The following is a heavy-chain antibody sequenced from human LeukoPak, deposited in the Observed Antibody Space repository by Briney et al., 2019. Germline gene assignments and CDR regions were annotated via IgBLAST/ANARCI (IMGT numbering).Heavy chain of an antibody. Sequence: ASVKVSCKASGYTFTSYAMNWVRQAPGRGLEWMGWINTNTGNPTYAQGFTGRFVFSLDTSVSTAYLQIGSLKAEDTAVYYCARPGYSSSWYRFDPWGQGTLVTVSS. CDR2: INTNTGNP. CDR3: ARPGYSSSWYRFDP. V-gene: IGHV7-4-1*01. D-gene: IGHD6-13*01. J-gene: IGHJ5*02. CDR1: GYTFTSYA.